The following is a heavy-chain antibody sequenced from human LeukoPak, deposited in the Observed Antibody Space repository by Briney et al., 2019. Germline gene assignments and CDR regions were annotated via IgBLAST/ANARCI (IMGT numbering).Heavy chain of an antibody. D-gene: IGHD3-10*01. CDR2: ISGSGGST. CDR1: GFTFSSYA. J-gene: IGHJ4*02. V-gene: IGHV3-23*01. CDR3: AHGSGSYSRWDY. Sequence: GGFLRLSCAASGFTFSSYAMSWVRQAPGRGLEWVSAISGSGGSTYYADSVKGRFTISRDNSKNTLYLQMNSLRAEDTAVYYCAHGSGSYSRWDYWGQGTLVTVSS.